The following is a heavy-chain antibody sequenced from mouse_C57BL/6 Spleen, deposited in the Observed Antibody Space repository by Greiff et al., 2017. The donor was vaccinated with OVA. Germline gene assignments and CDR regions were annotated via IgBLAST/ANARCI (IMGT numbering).Heavy chain of an antibody. D-gene: IGHD1-3*01. V-gene: IGHV1-82*01. CDR1: GYAFSSSW. Sequence: VQLQQSGPELVKPGASVKISCKASGYAFSSSWMDWVKQRPGKGLEWIGRMYPGDGDTNYNGKFKGKATLTADKSSSTAYMQLSSLTSEDSAVYFCARALSGVFDYWGQGTTLTVSS. CDR3: ARALSGVFDY. J-gene: IGHJ2*01. CDR2: MYPGDGDT.